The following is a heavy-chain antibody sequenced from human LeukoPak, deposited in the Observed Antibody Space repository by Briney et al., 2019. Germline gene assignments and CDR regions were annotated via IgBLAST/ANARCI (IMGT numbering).Heavy chain of an antibody. J-gene: IGHJ4*02. Sequence: PSETLSLTCSVSGASIRSGDHHWSWLRQSPEKGLEWIGYIYFSGSRSSNPSLRSRLTISVDTSKNRFSLNLTSVTAADTAVYYCARVRDGSGSYCDYWGQGTLVTVSS. D-gene: IGHD3-10*01. CDR1: GASIRSGDHH. V-gene: IGHV4-30-4*08. CDR3: ARVRDGSGSYCDY. CDR2: IYFSGSR.